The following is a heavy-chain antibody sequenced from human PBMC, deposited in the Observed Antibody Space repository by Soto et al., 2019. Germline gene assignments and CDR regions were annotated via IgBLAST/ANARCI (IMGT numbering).Heavy chain of an antibody. V-gene: IGHV1-2*02. CDR1: GYTFTGYY. J-gene: IGHJ4*02. CDR2: INANSGGT. D-gene: IGHD6-19*01. CDR3: ARATYSSGWSDY. Sequence: QVQLVQSGAEVKKPGASVKVSCKASGYTFTGYYIHWVRQAPGQGLEWMGWINANSGGTDYPQKFQGRVTMTRDTSSSTARMELSRLRSDATAVYYCARATYSSGWSDYWGQGTLVTVSS.